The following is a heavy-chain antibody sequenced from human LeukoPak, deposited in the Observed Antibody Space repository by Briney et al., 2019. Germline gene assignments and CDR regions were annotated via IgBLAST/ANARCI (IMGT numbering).Heavy chain of an antibody. CDR3: AREGDYDFWSGPWDWFDP. D-gene: IGHD3-3*01. V-gene: IGHV4-4*07. J-gene: IGHJ5*02. CDR1: GGSISSYY. CDR2: IYTSGST. Sequence: SETLSLTCTASGGSISSYYWSWIRQPAGKGLEWIGRIYTSGSTNYNPSLKSRVTISVDKSKNQSSLKLSSVTAADTAVYYCAREGDYDFWSGPWDWFDPWGQGTLVTVSS.